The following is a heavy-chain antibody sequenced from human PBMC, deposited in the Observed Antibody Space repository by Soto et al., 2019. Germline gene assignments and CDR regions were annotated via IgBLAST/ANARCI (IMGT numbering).Heavy chain of an antibody. CDR2: INPNSGGT. D-gene: IGHD2-2*01. CDR3: ARGDIVVVPAAPDNPSDYYYGMDV. J-gene: IGHJ6*02. Sequence: ASVKVSCKASGYTFTGYYMHWVRQAPGQGLEWMGWINPNSGGTNYAQKFQGWVTMTRDTSISTAYMELSRLRSDDTAVYYCARGDIVVVPAAPDNPSDYYYGMDVWGQGTTVTVSS. CDR1: GYTFTGYY. V-gene: IGHV1-2*04.